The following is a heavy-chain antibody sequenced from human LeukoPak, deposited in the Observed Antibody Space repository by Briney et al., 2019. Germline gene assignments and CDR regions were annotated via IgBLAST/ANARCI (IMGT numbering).Heavy chain of an antibody. V-gene: IGHV3-30*04. CDR3: AREADGYVWGSYHYYAYFDY. J-gene: IGHJ4*02. CDR2: ISYDGSNK. Sequence: GGSLRLSCAASGFTFSGYPMHWVRQAPGKGLEWVAVISYDGSNKYYADSVKGRFTISRDNSKNTLYLQMNSLRAEDTAVYYCAREADGYVWGSYHYYAYFDYWGQGTLVTVSS. D-gene: IGHD3-16*02. CDR1: GFTFSGYP.